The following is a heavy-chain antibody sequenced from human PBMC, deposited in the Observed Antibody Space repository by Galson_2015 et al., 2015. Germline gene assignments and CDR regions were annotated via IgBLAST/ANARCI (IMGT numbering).Heavy chain of an antibody. J-gene: IGHJ5*02. CDR1: GYSFTSYW. Sequence: QSGAEVTKPGESLRISCKGSGYSFTSYWISWVRQMPGKGLEWMGRIDPSDSYTNYSPSFQGHVTISADKSISTAYLQWSSLKASDPPMYYVPGHEVFSSTSCYEGHWFAPGAQGT. CDR3: PGHEVFSSTSCYEGHWFAP. V-gene: IGHV5-10-1*01. CDR2: IDPSDSYT. D-gene: IGHD2-2*01.